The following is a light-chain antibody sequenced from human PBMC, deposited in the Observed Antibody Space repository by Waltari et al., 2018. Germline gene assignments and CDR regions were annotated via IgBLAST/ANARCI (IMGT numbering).Light chain of an antibody. CDR2: AVD. CDR1: SRDVGGYNY. V-gene: IGLV2-14*03. J-gene: IGLJ3*02. CDR3: RSYTSSRTLV. Sequence: QSALTQPASVSGSPGQSITISCTGTSRDVGGYNYVSWYQQHPGKAPRVMIYAVDKRPSGVSSRFSGSKSGNTASLTISGLQAEDEADYYCRSYTSSRTLVFGGGTKLTVL.